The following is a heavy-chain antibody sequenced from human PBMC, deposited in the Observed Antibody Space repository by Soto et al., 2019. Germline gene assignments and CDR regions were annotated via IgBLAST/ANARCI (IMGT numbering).Heavy chain of an antibody. J-gene: IGHJ3*02. CDR2: MNPNSGNT. CDR1: YD. D-gene: IGHD3-9*01. V-gene: IGHV1-8*01. Sequence: YDINWVRQATGQGLEWMGWMNPNSGNTGYAQKFQGRVTMTRNTSISTAYMELSSLRSEDTAVYYCLTGSDAFDIWGQGTMVTVSS. CDR3: LTGSDAFDI.